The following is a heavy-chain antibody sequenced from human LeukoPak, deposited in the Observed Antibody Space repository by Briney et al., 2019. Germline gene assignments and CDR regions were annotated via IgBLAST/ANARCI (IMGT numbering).Heavy chain of an antibody. CDR2: INHSGST. CDR3: ARGAAGYSYG. CDR1: GGSFSGYY. V-gene: IGHV4-34*01. J-gene: IGHJ4*02. Sequence: SETLSLTCAVYGGSFSGYYWSWIRQSPGKGLEWIGEINHSGSTNYNPSLKSRVTISVDTSKNQFSLKLSSVTAADTAVYYCARGAAGYSYGWGQGTLVTVSS. D-gene: IGHD5-18*01.